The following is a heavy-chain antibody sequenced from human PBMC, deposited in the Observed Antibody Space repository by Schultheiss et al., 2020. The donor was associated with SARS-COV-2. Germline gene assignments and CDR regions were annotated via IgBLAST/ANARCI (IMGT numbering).Heavy chain of an antibody. V-gene: IGHV1-2*06. CDR2: INTRSGGA. CDR3: ARELRVDKY. D-gene: IGHD5-12*01. J-gene: IGHJ4*02. Sequence: ASVKVSCKASGYTFTSYGISWVRQAPGRGLEWMGRINTRSGGANSAQDFQGRVTMTRDTSVNTAFMDMDRLEFDDTAVYYCARELRVDKYWGQGTLVTVSS. CDR1: GYTFTSYG.